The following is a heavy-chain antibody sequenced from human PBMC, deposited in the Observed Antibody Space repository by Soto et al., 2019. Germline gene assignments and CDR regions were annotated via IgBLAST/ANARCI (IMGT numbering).Heavy chain of an antibody. CDR3: ALDYGGNEY. D-gene: IGHD4-17*01. J-gene: IGHJ4*02. CDR2: IYYSGST. Sequence: QLQLQESGPGLVKPSETLSLTCTVSGGSISSSSYYWGWIRQPPGKGLEWIGSIYYSGSTYYNPSLXXRXTXXVDTSKNQFSLKLSSVTTADTAVYYCALDYGGNEYWGQGTLVTVSS. V-gene: IGHV4-39*01. CDR1: GGSISSSSYY.